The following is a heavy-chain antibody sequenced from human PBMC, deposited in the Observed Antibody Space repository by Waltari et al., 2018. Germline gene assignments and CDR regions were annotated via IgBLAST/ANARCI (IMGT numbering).Heavy chain of an antibody. CDR1: GGSISSGGYY. CDR3: ARALKEQRWLQFQIFDY. CDR2: IYYSGST. J-gene: IGHJ4*02. Sequence: QVQLQESGPGLVKPSQTLSLTCTVSGGSISSGGYYWSWIRQHPGKGLEWIGYIYYSGSTYYNPSLKSRVTISVDTSKNQFSLKLSSVTAADTAVYYCARALKEQRWLQFQIFDYWGQGTLVTVSS. V-gene: IGHV4-31*03. D-gene: IGHD5-12*01.